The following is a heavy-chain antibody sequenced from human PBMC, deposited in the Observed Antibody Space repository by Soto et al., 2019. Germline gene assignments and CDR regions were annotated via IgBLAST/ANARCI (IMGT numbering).Heavy chain of an antibody. J-gene: IGHJ4*02. CDR2: IIHSGST. CDR1: GGSFSGYY. D-gene: IGHD3-3*01. CDR3: ASGEGRFLEWFPFDY. Sequence: SETLSLTCAVSGGSFSGYYWSWIRQPPGKGLELFGEIIHSGSTNYNPSLKSRVTISVDTSKNQFSLKLSSVTAADTALYYCASGEGRFLEWFPFDYWGQGTLVTVSS. V-gene: IGHV4-34*12.